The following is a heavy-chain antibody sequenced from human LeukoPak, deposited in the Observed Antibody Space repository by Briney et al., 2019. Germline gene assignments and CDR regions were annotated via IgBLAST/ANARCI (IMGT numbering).Heavy chain of an antibody. J-gene: IGHJ4*02. CDR3: ARDGGDHSSGWFYFDY. CDR1: GYTFTGYY. D-gene: IGHD6-19*01. V-gene: IGHV1-2*02. CDR2: INPNSGGT. Sequence: ASVKVSCKASGYTFTGYYMHWVRQALGQGLEWMGWINPNSGGTNYAQKFQGRVTMTRDTSISTAYMELSRLRSDDTAVYYCARDGGDHSSGWFYFDYWGQGTLVTVSS.